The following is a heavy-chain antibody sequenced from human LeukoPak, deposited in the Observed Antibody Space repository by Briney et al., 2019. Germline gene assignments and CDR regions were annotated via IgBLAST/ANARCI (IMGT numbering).Heavy chain of an antibody. CDR2: ISAYNGNT. Sequence: ASVKVSCKASGYTFTSYGISWVRQAPGQGLEWMGWISAYNGNTNYAQKLQGRVTMTTDTSTSTAYMELRSLRSDDTAVYYCARDPRYLYYYDSSGKPGYYLDYWGQGTLVTVSS. CDR3: ARDPRYLYYYDSSGKPGYYLDY. CDR1: GYTFTSYG. V-gene: IGHV1-18*01. J-gene: IGHJ4*02. D-gene: IGHD3-22*01.